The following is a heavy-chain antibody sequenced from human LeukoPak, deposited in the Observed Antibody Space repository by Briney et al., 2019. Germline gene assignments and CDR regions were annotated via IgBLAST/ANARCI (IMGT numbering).Heavy chain of an antibody. D-gene: IGHD3-3*01. Sequence: PGGSLRLSCAASGFTFSSYWMHWVRQAPGKGLVWVSRINTDGSSTSYADSVKGRFTISRDNAKNTLYLQMNSLRAEDTAVYYCASPSYYDFWSVDYWGQGTLVTVSS. CDR1: GFTFSSYW. V-gene: IGHV3-74*01. CDR3: ASPSYYDFWSVDY. J-gene: IGHJ4*02. CDR2: INTDGSST.